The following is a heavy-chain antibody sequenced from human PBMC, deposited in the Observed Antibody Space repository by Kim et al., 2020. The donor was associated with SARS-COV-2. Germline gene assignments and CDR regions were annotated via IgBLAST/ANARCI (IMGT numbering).Heavy chain of an antibody. CDR3: ATQGSGSYYKGIAFDI. CDR2: IDPSDSYT. D-gene: IGHD3-10*01. Sequence: ESLKISCKGSGYSFTSYWISWVRQMPGKGLEWMGRIDPSDSYTNYSPSFQGHVTISADKSISTAYLQWSSLKASDTAMYYCATQGSGSYYKGIAFDIWGQGTMVTVSS. V-gene: IGHV5-10-1*01. CDR1: GYSFTSYW. J-gene: IGHJ3*02.